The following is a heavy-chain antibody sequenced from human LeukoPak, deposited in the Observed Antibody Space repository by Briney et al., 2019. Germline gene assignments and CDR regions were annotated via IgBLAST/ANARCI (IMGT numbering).Heavy chain of an antibody. V-gene: IGHV3-21*01. D-gene: IGHD3-16*02. CDR3: ARSGDYDYVWGSYRYRDYYYYMDV. J-gene: IGHJ6*03. CDR2: ISSSSSYI. Sequence: GRSLRLSCAASGFTFSSYSMNWVRQAPGKGLEWVSSISSSSSYIYYADSVKGRFTISRDNAKNSLYLQMNSLRAEDTAVYYCARSGDYDYVWGSYRYRDYYYYMDVWGKGTTVTVPS. CDR1: GFTFSSYS.